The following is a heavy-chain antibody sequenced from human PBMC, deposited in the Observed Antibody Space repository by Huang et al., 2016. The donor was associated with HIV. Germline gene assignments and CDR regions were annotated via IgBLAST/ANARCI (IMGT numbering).Heavy chain of an antibody. CDR1: GFTFSNYP. Sequence: QVQLVESGGGVVQPGGSLRLACAASGFTFSNYPRHWVRQAPGKGREWVAFISDDDGSTTYFADSVKGRFTISRDNSKNTVYLQMSSLRADDTAVFYCARDVLRGLGYFDVWGRGTLVTVSS. V-gene: IGHV3-30-3*01. CDR3: ARDVLRGLGYFDV. D-gene: IGHD4-17*01. CDR2: ISDDDGSTT. J-gene: IGHJ2*01.